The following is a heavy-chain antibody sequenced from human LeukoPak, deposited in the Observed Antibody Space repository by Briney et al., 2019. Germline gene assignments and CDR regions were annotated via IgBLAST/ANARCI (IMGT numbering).Heavy chain of an antibody. CDR1: GASMSNHY. D-gene: IGHD6-13*01. J-gene: IGHJ4*02. CDR3: ASRPSGSTWYGVFDY. Sequence: SETLSLTCTVSGASMSNHYWSWIRQPPGKGLEWIGYIYDSETTNYNPSLKSRVTMSVDTSTNQFFLNLSSVTAADTALYYCASRPSGSTWYGVFDYWSRGTLVTVSS. CDR2: IYDSETT. V-gene: IGHV4-59*11.